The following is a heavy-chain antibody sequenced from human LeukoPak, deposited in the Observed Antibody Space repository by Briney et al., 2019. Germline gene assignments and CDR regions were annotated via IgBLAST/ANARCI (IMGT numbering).Heavy chain of an antibody. CDR2: ISSSSSYI. Sequence: GGSLRLSCAASGFTFSSYSVNWVRQAPGKGLEWVSSISSSSSYIYYADSVKGRFTISRDNAKNSLYLQMNSLRAEDTAVYYCARSLRITGTSDYWGQGTLVTVSS. J-gene: IGHJ4*02. D-gene: IGHD1-20*01. CDR3: ARSLRITGTSDY. CDR1: GFTFSSYS. V-gene: IGHV3-21*01.